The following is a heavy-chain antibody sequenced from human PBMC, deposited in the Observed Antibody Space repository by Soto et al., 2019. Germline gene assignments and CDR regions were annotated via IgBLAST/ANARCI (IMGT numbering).Heavy chain of an antibody. CDR1: GFTFSSHA. CDR3: AKVSRSLYAGFFDL. CDR2: LSDSGDSI. J-gene: IGHJ4*02. D-gene: IGHD2-8*01. Sequence: EVQLLESGGGLVQPGGSLRLSCTASGFTFSSHAMTWVRQAPGKGLEWVSGLSDSGDSIYYADSVKGRFTISRDNSMNTLYLQMNTLRAEDTAIYYCAKVSRSLYAGFFDLWGQGTLVTVSS. V-gene: IGHV3-23*01.